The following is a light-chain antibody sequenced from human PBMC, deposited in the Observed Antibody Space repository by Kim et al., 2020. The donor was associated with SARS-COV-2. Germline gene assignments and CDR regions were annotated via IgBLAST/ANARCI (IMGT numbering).Light chain of an antibody. J-gene: IGKJ1*01. CDR1: QSVSSN. CDR3: QEYNSWPRT. V-gene: IGKV3-15*01. Sequence: EIVMTQSPATLSVSPGERATLSCRASQSVSSNLAWYQQKPGQAPRLIIYGASTRASGIPARFSGSGSGTEFTLTISSLQSEDFAVYYCQEYNSWPRTFGQGTKVDIK. CDR2: GAS.